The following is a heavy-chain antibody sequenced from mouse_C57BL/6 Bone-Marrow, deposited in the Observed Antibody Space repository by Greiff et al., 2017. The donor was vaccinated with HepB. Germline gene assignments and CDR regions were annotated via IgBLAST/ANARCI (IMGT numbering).Heavy chain of an antibody. J-gene: IGHJ1*03. CDR3: ARRRYYGSSPYWYFDV. V-gene: IGHV1-4*01. D-gene: IGHD1-1*01. CDR2: INPSSGYT. CDR1: GYTFTSYT. Sequence: QVQLQQSGAELARPGASVKMSCKASGYTFTSYTMHWVKQRPGQGLEWIGYINPSSGYTKYNQKLKDKATLTAEKSSRTAYMQLSSLTSEDSAVYYCARRRYYGSSPYWYFDVWGTGTTVTVSS.